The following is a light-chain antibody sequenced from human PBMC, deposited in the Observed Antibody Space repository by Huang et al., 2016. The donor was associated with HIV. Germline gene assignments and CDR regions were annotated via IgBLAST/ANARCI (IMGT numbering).Light chain of an antibody. CDR1: QTVRTT. V-gene: IGKV3-15*01. CDR2: NAS. J-gene: IGKJ4*01. CDR3: QQYNNWPLT. Sequence: EIVMTQSPASLSVSPGESATLSCRASQTVRTTLAWFQQTTGQAPRLLIYNASTRATGLPARFSASGSGTQFTLTISSLQSEDFAVYYCQQYNNWPLTFGGGTKVEIK.